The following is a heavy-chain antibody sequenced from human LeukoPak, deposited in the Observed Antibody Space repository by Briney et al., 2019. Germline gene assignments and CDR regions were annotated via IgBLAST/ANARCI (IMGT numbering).Heavy chain of an antibody. CDR3: ARDLYCSSTSCYTDYYHYYGMDV. Sequence: ASVKVSCKASGYTFTSYGISWVRQAPGQGLEWMGWISAYNGNTNYAQKLQGRVTMTTDTSTSTAYMELRSLRSDDTAVYYCARDLYCSSTSCYTDYYHYYGMDVWGQGTTVTVSS. CDR2: ISAYNGNT. CDR1: GYTFTSYG. D-gene: IGHD2-2*02. J-gene: IGHJ6*02. V-gene: IGHV1-18*01.